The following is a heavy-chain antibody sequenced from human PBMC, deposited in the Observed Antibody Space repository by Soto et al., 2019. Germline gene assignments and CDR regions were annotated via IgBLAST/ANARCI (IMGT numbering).Heavy chain of an antibody. CDR3: ARAHIAIFGVVIIKDYGLDV. D-gene: IGHD3-3*01. J-gene: IGHJ6*02. Sequence: QVQLQESGPGLVKPSQTLSLTCTVYGGSITSGDDYWSWIRQPPGQGLEWIGYIYFSGSTYYNPSLKSRVTISVDTSNNQFSLKLNSVTAADTAVYYCARAHIAIFGVVIIKDYGLDVWGQGTTVTVSS. CDR2: IYFSGST. V-gene: IGHV4-30-4*01. CDR1: GGSITSGDDY.